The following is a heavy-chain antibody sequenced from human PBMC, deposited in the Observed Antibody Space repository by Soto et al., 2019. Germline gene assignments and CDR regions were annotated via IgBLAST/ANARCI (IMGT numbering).Heavy chain of an antibody. J-gene: IGHJ3*01. Sequence: QVQLVQSGAEVKKPGSSVKVSCKTSGDTFSTYPITWVRQAPGQGLEWMGRIIPILDVTDYAQKFQGRLTLTADKSPATAYMGMSSLRSEDTAVFYCASAADGRGSESSFDLWGQGTMVTVSS. CDR3: ASAADGRGSESSFDL. CDR1: GDTFSTYP. D-gene: IGHD6-25*01. CDR2: IIPILDVT. V-gene: IGHV1-69*02.